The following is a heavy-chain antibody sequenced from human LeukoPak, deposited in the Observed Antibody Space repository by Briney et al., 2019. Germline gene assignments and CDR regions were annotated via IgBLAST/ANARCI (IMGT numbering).Heavy chain of an antibody. CDR1: GGSIRSNY. CDR3: ARAPSKDYNSLEL. D-gene: IGHD2-15*01. CDR2: IYSSGRT. Sequence: KPSETLSLTCTVSGGSIRSNYWRGIRQPAGRGGGGGGRIYSSGRTNYNPSLKRRITISVDESKNQFSLKGRSVTAADTAVYYCARAPSKDYNSLELWGQGTLVTVS. J-gene: IGHJ5*02. V-gene: IGHV4-4*07.